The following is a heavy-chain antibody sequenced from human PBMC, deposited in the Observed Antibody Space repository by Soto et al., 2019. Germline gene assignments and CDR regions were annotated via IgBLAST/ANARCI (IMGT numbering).Heavy chain of an antibody. CDR1: GFTVSTKY. CDR2: IYSGGST. D-gene: IGHD3-16*01. Sequence: ESGGGLVQPGGSLRLSCAASGFTVSTKYMSWVRQAPGKGLEWVSVIYSGGSTFYADSVRDRFTISRDNSENTVNLQMNSLRAEDTAGYYCAREPWAADYWGQGTLVTVSS. V-gene: IGHV3-66*01. J-gene: IGHJ4*02. CDR3: AREPWAADY.